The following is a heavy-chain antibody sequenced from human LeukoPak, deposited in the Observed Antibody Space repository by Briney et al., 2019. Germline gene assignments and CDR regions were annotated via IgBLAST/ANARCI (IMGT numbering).Heavy chain of an antibody. D-gene: IGHD3-22*01. CDR1: GGTFSSYA. CDR3: ARDQRYYYDSSGYYHFDY. Sequence: GSSVKVSCKASGGTFSSYAISWVRQAPGQGLEWMGGIIPIFGTANYAQKSQGRVTITTDESTSTAYMELSSLRSEDTAVYYCARDQRYYYDSSGYYHFDYWGQGTLVTVSS. V-gene: IGHV1-69*05. J-gene: IGHJ4*02. CDR2: IIPIFGTA.